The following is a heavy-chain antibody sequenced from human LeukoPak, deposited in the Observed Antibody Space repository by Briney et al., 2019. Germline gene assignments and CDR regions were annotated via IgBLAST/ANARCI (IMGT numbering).Heavy chain of an antibody. CDR2: INHSGSA. J-gene: IGHJ4*02. D-gene: IGHD2-2*01. CDR1: GGPFSGHY. Sequence: PSETLSLTCAVYGGPFSGHYWRWIRQPPGKGLEWIGEINHSGSANYSPSLRSRVTLSVDTSKNQFSLKLSSVTAADTAMYYCATMRGYCSSPTCQDSWGQGTLVTVSS. V-gene: IGHV4-34*01. CDR3: ATMRGYCSSPTCQDS.